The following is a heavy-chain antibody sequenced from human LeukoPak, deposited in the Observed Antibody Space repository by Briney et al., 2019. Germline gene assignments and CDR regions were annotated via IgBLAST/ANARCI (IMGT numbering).Heavy chain of an antibody. CDR3: AKARTVFTDAFDV. J-gene: IGHJ3*01. Sequence: GGSLRLSCAASGFTFDDYVMHWVRQAPGKGLEWGSGSANRDYADSVRGRFTISRDNAKNSLYLQMSSLTPEDTAFYYCAKARTVFTDAFDVWGQGTMVTVSS. V-gene: IGHV3-9*01. D-gene: IGHD1-14*01. CDR2: SANR. CDR1: GFTFDDYV.